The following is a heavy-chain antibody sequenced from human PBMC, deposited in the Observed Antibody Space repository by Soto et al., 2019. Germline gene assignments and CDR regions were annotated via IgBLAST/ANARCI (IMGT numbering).Heavy chain of an antibody. CDR3: AKDSVFRGYYDFWSGYYPPDY. V-gene: IGHV3-30*18. J-gene: IGHJ4*02. CDR2: ISYDGSNK. D-gene: IGHD3-3*01. CDR1: GFTFSSYG. Sequence: LRLSCAASGFTFSSYGMHWVRQAPGKGLEWVAVISYDGSNKYYADSVKGRFTISRDNSKNTLYLQMNSLRAEDTAVYYCAKDSVFRGYYDFWSGYYPPDYWGQGTLVTVSS.